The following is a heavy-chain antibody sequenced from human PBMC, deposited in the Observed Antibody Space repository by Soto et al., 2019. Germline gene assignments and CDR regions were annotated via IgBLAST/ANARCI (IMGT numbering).Heavy chain of an antibody. CDR2: ISSSGTTI. CDR1: GFTFSDYY. Sequence: GGSLRLSCEASGFTFSDYYMSWIRQAPGKGLKWVSYISSSGTTIYYADSVKGRFTISRDNAKNSLYLQMNSLRAEDTAVYYCARDLSGSYPEGYYYYGMDVWGQGTTVTVSS. D-gene: IGHD1-26*01. J-gene: IGHJ6*02. CDR3: ARDLSGSYPEGYYYYGMDV. V-gene: IGHV3-11*01.